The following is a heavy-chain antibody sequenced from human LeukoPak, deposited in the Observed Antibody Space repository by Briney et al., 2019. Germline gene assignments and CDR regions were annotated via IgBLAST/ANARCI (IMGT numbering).Heavy chain of an antibody. CDR1: GYTFTSCD. CDR2: MNPNSGDT. J-gene: IGHJ4*02. V-gene: IGHV1-8*01. D-gene: IGHD6-19*01. Sequence: PPVKVSCKASGYTFTSCDINWVRQATGQGLEWMGWMNPNSGDTGYGQSFQGRITMTRDISIGTAYMELSNLTSEDTAIYYCTRGSSGRRDNWGQGTLVSVSA. CDR3: TRGSSGRRDN.